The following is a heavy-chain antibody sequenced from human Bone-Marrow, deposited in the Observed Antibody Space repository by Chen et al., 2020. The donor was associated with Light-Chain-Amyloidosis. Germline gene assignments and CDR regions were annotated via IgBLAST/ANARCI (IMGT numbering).Heavy chain of an antibody. V-gene: IGHV4-59*01. J-gene: IGHJ5*02. CDR1: GGSISSYY. D-gene: IGHD3-10*01. CDR3: ARERYYGSGKGWFDP. Sequence: QVQLQESGPGLVKPSETLSLTCTVSGGSISSYYWSWIRQPPGKGLEWIGYIYYSGSTNYNPSLKSRVTISVDTSKNQFSLKLSSVTAADTAVYYCARERYYGSGKGWFDPWGHGTLVTVSS. CDR2: IYYSGST.